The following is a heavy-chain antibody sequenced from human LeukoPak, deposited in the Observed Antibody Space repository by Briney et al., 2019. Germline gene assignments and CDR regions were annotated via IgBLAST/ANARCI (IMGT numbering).Heavy chain of an antibody. CDR3: AADRIAVAGYWYFDL. J-gene: IGHJ2*01. Sequence: SVKVSCKASGFTFSKSAMQWVRQARGQPLEWIGWIVVGSGNTNYAQKFQERVTITRDMSTSTAYMELSSLRSEDTAVYYCAADRIAVAGYWYFDLWGRGTLVTVSS. D-gene: IGHD6-19*01. V-gene: IGHV1-58*02. CDR2: IVVGSGNT. CDR1: GFTFSKSA.